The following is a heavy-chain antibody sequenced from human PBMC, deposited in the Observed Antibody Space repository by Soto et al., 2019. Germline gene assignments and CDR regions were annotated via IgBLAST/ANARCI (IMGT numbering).Heavy chain of an antibody. V-gene: IGHV4-31*03. Sequence: QVQLQESGPGLVKPSQTLSLTCTVSGGSISSGGYYWSWIRQHPGKGLEWMGYIYYSGSTYYHPSLKSRVTISVDTSKNQFSLKLSSVTAADTAVYYCARDSRYCSGGSCYLGSYNWFDPWGQGTLVTVSS. J-gene: IGHJ5*02. D-gene: IGHD2-15*01. CDR3: ARDSRYCSGGSCYLGSYNWFDP. CDR1: GGSISSGGYY. CDR2: IYYSGST.